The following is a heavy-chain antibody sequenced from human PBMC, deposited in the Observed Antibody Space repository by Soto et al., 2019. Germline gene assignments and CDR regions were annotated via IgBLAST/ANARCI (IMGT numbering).Heavy chain of an antibody. CDR1: GFSLTTRGVG. V-gene: IGHV2-5*02. J-gene: IGHJ5*02. CDR3: AHIPNYYQYDWFDP. Sequence: QITLKESGPTLVKPTQTLTLTCTFSGFSLTTRGVGVGWIRQPPGKALECLALIYWDDDKRYSPSLQSRLSIHKXTXINPVVLTMTNVDPVDTATYYCAHIPNYYQYDWFDPWGQGTLVSVSS. D-gene: IGHD3-16*01. CDR2: IYWDDDK.